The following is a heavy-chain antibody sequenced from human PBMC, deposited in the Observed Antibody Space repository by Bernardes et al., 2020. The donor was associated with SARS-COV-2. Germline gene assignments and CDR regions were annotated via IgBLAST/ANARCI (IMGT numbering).Heavy chain of an antibody. CDR3: ARVGPTIFGVVAERNWFDP. V-gene: IGHV1-18*01. J-gene: IGHJ5*02. CDR2: ISAYNGNT. D-gene: IGHD3-3*01. Sequence: ASVKVSCKASGYTFTSYGISWVRQAPGQGLEWMGWISAYNGNTNYAQKLQGRVTMTTDTSTSTAYMELRSLRSDDTAVYYCARVGPTIFGVVAERNWFDPWGQGTLVTVSS. CDR1: GYTFTSYG.